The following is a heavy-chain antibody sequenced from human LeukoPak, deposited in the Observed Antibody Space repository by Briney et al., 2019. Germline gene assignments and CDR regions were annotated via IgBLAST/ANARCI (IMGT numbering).Heavy chain of an antibody. CDR2: INPNTGGT. Sequence: ASVKVSCQASGYTFTGYYMHWVRQAPGQGLEWMGWINPNTGGTDYAQKFQGRVTMTRDTSITTAYMELSRLRSDDTAVYYCTRDRPGLADSCCYSGYWGQGTLVTVSS. CDR3: TRDRPGLADSCCYSGY. V-gene: IGHV1-2*02. D-gene: IGHD3-22*01. CDR1: GYTFTGYY. J-gene: IGHJ4*02.